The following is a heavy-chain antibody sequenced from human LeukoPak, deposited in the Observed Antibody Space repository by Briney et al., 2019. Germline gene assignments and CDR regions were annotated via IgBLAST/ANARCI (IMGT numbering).Heavy chain of an antibody. CDR2: IDHSGST. V-gene: IGHV4-34*01. Sequence: SETLSRTCAVYGWSFSGYYWSWIRQPPGKGLEWIGEIDHSGSTNYNPSLKSRVTISVDTSKNQFYLKLGSVTAADTAVYYCARTINNYGSGSPKPLAFDIWGQGTMVTVSS. J-gene: IGHJ3*02. CDR3: ARTINNYGSGSPKPLAFDI. CDR1: GWSFSGYY. D-gene: IGHD3-10*01.